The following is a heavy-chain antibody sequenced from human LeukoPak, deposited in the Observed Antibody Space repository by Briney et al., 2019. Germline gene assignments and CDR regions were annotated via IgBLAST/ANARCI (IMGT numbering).Heavy chain of an antibody. CDR1: GGSVSGYY. V-gene: IGHV4-59*02. D-gene: IGHD4-23*01. CDR2: IYYSGSA. CDR3: ARGVLDYAGKRFDY. J-gene: IGHJ4*02. Sequence: SETLSLTCTVSGGSVSGYYWSWIRQPPGKGLEWTGYIYYSGSAGYNPSLKSRVTISVDTSRNQFSLRLSSVTAADTAVYYCARGVLDYAGKRFDYWGQGSLVTVSS.